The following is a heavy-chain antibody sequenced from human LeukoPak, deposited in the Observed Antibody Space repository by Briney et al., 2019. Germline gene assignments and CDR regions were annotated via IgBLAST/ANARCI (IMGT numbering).Heavy chain of an antibody. J-gene: IGHJ4*02. CDR3: ARGWDSSSWYDY. D-gene: IGHD6-13*01. V-gene: IGHV4-59*01. Sequence: PSETLSLTCTVPGGSISSYYWSWIRQPPGKGLEWIGYIYYSGSTNYNPSLKSRVTISVDTSKNQFSLKLSSVTAADTAVYYCARGWDSSSWYDYWGQGTLVTVSS. CDR2: IYYSGST. CDR1: GGSISSYY.